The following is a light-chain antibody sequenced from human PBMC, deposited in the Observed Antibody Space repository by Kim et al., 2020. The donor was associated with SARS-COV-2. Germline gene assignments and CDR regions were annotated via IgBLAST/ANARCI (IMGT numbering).Light chain of an antibody. CDR2: QDS. V-gene: IGLV3-1*01. J-gene: IGLJ3*02. CDR1: KLGDKY. Sequence: SYELTQPPSVSVSPGQTASITCSGDKLGDKYACWYQQKPGQSPVLVIYQDSKRPSGIPERFSGSNSGNTATLTISGTQAMDEADYYCQAWDSSSNRVFGGGTQLTVL. CDR3: QAWDSSSNRV.